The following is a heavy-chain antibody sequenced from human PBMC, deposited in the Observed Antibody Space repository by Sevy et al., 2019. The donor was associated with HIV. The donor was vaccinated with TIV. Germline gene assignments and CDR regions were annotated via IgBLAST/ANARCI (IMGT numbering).Heavy chain of an antibody. CDR3: ACDFTSFGVVSGIDY. J-gene: IGHJ4*01. D-gene: IGHD3-3*01. CDR2: ISDDSRYI. Sequence: GGSLRLSCAASGFNFRTYSMNWVRQAPGKGLEWLSSISDDSRYIYYSDSVKGRFTISRANAKNLLFLQMNNLSVEDTAIYYCACDFTSFGVVSGIDYWGQGNLVTVSS. CDR1: GFNFRTYS. V-gene: IGHV3-21*04.